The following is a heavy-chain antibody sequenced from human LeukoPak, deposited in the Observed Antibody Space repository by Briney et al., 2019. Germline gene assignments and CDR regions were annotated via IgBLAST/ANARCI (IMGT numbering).Heavy chain of an antibody. D-gene: IGHD4-23*01. J-gene: IGHJ4*02. CDR1: AFTFSSYG. CDR2: ISSSGSDI. CDR3: ARDYGGSSPFDY. Sequence: GGSLRLSCAASAFTFSSYGMHWVRQAPGKGLEWVSYISSSGSDIYYADSVKGRFTISRDDAKNSLYLHMNSLRAEDTAVYYCARDYGGSSPFDYWGQGTLVTVSS. V-gene: IGHV3-48*03.